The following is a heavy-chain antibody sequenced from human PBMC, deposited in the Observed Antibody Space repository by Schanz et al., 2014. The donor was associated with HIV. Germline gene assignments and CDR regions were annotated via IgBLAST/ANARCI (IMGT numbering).Heavy chain of an antibody. D-gene: IGHD2-2*01. CDR1: GGTFSIYA. V-gene: IGHV1-69*01. Sequence: QVQLVQSGAEVKKPGSSVKVSCKASGGTFSIYAISWVRQAPGQGLEWMGGIIPIFGTANYAQKFQGRVTIIADESTSTAYMELSSLRSADTAVYFCARDRGSISWMGRAFDIWGQGTMVTVSS. CDR3: ARDRGSISWMGRAFDI. CDR2: IIPIFGTA. J-gene: IGHJ3*02.